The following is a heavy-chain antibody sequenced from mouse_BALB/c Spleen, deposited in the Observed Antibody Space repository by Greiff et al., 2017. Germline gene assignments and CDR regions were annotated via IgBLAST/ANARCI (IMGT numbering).Heavy chain of an antibody. D-gene: IGHD4-1*01. CDR1: GYTFTSYW. CDR3: ARPLTGTDY. J-gene: IGHJ2*01. CDR2: INPSTGYT. Sequence: QVQLKESGAELAKPGASVKMSCKASGYTFTSYWMHWVKQRPGQGLEWIGYINPSTGYTEYNQKFKDKATLTADKSSSTAYMQLSSLTSEDSAVYYCARPLTGTDYWGQGTTLTVSS. V-gene: IGHV1-7*01.